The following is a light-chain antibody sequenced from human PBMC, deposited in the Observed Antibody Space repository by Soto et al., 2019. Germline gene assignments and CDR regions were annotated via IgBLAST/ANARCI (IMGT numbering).Light chain of an antibody. CDR3: QQYNNWPPWT. Sequence: EIVMTQSPATLSVSPGERATLSCRASQSVNSNLAWYQQKPCQAPRLLIYGASTRATGIPARFSGSGSGTEFTLAISSLQSEDFAVYYCQQYNNWPPWTFGQGTKLDIK. V-gene: IGKV3-15*01. J-gene: IGKJ1*01. CDR2: GAS. CDR1: QSVNSN.